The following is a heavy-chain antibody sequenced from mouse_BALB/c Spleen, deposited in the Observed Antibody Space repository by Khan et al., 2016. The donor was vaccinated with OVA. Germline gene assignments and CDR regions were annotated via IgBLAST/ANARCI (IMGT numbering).Heavy chain of an antibody. CDR2: ISYSGST. CDR3: ARTARIKY. CDR1: GYSITSGYG. D-gene: IGHD1-2*01. Sequence: EVKLQESGPGLVKPSQSLSLTCTVTGYSITSGYGWNWIRQFPGNKLEWMGYISYSGSTNYNPSLTNRISITRDTSKNQFFLQLNSVTTEDTATYYCARTARIKYWGQGTTLTVSS. V-gene: IGHV3-2*02. J-gene: IGHJ2*01.